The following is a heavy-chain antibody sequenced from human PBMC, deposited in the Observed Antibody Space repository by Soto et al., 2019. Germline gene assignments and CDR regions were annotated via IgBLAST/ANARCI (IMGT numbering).Heavy chain of an antibody. CDR2: ISYDGSNK. Sequence: GGSLTLACAASGFTFSSYAMHWSRKAPRKGLEWVAIISYDGSNKYYADSVKGRFTIYRDNSKNTQYLKMNSLRAEDTAVYYCARANQGKQWLAYYYYGMDVWGQGTTVTVSS. D-gene: IGHD6-19*01. CDR1: GFTFSSYA. J-gene: IGHJ6*02. CDR3: ARANQGKQWLAYYYYGMDV. V-gene: IGHV3-30-3*01.